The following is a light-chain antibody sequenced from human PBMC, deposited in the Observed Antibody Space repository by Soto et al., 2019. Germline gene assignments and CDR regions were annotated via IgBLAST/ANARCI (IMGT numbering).Light chain of an antibody. J-gene: IGKJ1*01. CDR3: QQYYDWPQT. V-gene: IGKV3-15*01. CDR1: QRIGSN. Sequence: EIVLTQSPVTLSVSPGERATLSCTSSQRIGSNLAWYQQKPGQAPRLLIYGASTRATGIPDTFSGTGSATAFTLTISSLQSDDVAVYYCQQYYDWPQTFGQGTKVEIK. CDR2: GAS.